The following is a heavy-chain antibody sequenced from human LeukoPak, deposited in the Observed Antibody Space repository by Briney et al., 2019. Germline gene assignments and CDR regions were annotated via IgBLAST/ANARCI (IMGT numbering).Heavy chain of an antibody. J-gene: IGHJ5*02. V-gene: IGHV5-51*01. D-gene: IGHD6-19*01. CDR1: GYSFTSYW. CDR3: AMSGYSSGWYGTWFDP. Sequence: GESLKISCKGSGYSFTSYWIGWVRQMPGKGLEWMGIIYPGDSDTRYSPSFQGQVTISADKSISTAYLQWSSLKASDTAMYYCAMSGYSSGWYGTWFDPWGQGTLVTVSS. CDR2: IYPGDSDT.